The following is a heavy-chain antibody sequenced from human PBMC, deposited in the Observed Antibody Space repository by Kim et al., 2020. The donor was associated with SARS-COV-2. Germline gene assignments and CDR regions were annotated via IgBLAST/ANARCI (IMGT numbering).Heavy chain of an antibody. J-gene: IGHJ4*02. V-gene: IGHV3-23*01. Sequence: DSVKGRFTISRDDSESTLFLQMNSLRAEDTAVYYCAKSVNVGSPLSFFDYWGRGTLVTVSS. CDR3: AKSVNVGSPLSFFDY. D-gene: IGHD2-15*01.